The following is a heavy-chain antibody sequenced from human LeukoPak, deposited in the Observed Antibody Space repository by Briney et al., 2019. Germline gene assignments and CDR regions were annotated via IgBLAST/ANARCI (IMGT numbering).Heavy chain of an antibody. J-gene: IGHJ4*02. CDR3: ARSAYLDSSAYYFDF. Sequence: HTGGSLRLSCAASGFTFSNYAMSWVRQAPGKGLEWVSSISGSGGDTYYADSVKGRFSISRDNSKITVSLQMNSLSADDTAVYYCARSAYLDSSAYYFDFWGQGTLVTVSS. V-gene: IGHV3-23*01. CDR2: ISGSGGDT. D-gene: IGHD3-22*01. CDR1: GFTFSNYA.